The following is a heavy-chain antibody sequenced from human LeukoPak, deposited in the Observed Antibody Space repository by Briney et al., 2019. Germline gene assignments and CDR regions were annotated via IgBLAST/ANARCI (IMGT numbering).Heavy chain of an antibody. V-gene: IGHV3-30*04. CDR1: GFTFSSYA. CDR3: ARGRPGGSGSHRPFDY. Sequence: GGSLRLSCAASGFTFSSYAMHWVRQAPGKGLEWVAVISYDGSNKYYADSVKGRFTISRDNSKNTLYLQMNSLRAEDTAVYYCARGRPGGSGSHRPFDYWGQGTLVTVSP. J-gene: IGHJ4*02. CDR2: ISYDGSNK. D-gene: IGHD3-10*01.